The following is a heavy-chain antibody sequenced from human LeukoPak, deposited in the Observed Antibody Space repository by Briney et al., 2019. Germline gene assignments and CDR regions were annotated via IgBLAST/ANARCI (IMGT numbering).Heavy chain of an antibody. CDR2: ISGSGGST. V-gene: IGHV3-23*01. Sequence: GGSLRLSCAASGFTFSSYAMSWVRQAPGKGLEWVSAISGSGGSTYYADSVKGRLTISRDNSKNTLYLQMNSLRAEDTAVYYCASGYGGNSRGGYFDYWGQGTLVTVSS. CDR1: GFTFSSYA. D-gene: IGHD4-23*01. CDR3: ASGYGGNSRGGYFDY. J-gene: IGHJ4*02.